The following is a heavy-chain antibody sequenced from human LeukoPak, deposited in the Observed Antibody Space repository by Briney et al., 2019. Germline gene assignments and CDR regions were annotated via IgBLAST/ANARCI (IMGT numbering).Heavy chain of an antibody. J-gene: IGHJ3*01. D-gene: IGHD2-15*01. CDR3: ARDLDVGVGPAHYHALQL. V-gene: IGHV3-11*04. Sequence: GGSLRLSCAASRFTLFDYNSNCIRQAPGKRLEWVSSISSSGSAIFYADSVRGRFTISRDNAKNSLFLQMNSLRAEDTAVYYCARDLDVGVGPAHYHALQLWGQGTTVTVS. CDR1: RFTLFDYN. CDR2: ISSSGSAI.